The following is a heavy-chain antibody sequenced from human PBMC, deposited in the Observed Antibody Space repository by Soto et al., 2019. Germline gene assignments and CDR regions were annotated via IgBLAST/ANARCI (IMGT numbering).Heavy chain of an antibody. CDR1: GGSISSTNYY. Sequence: QVQLQESGPGLVKTSETLSLTCTVSGGSISSTNYYWGWIRQTPGKGLEWIGSIYYTGNTFYNPSLKSRVTLSADTSKNQFSLKVTSVTAADTAVYYCARHDFYGSGSYYRKGFYYYFGLDVWGQGTTVTVSS. J-gene: IGHJ6*02. CDR3: ARHDFYGSGSYYRKGFYYYFGLDV. D-gene: IGHD3-10*01. CDR2: IYYTGNT. V-gene: IGHV4-39*01.